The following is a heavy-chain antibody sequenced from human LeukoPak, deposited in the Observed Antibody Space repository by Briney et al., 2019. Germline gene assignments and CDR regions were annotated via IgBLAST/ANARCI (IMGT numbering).Heavy chain of an antibody. CDR3: ARVDAPICSGGSCYPYYFDY. V-gene: IGHV3-11*04. CDR2: ISSSGSTI. CDR1: GFTFSDYY. J-gene: IGHJ4*02. Sequence: GGSLRLSCAASGFTFSDYYMSWIRQAPGKGLEWVSYISSSGSTIYYADSVKGRFTISRDNAKNSLYLQMNSLRAEDTAVYYCARVDAPICSGGSCYPYYFDYWGQGTLVTVSS. D-gene: IGHD2-15*01.